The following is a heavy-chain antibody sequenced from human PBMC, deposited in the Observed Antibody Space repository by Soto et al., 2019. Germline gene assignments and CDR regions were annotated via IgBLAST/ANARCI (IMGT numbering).Heavy chain of an antibody. CDR3: ARSRGRYGSGSQGRYYGMDV. J-gene: IGHJ6*02. CDR2: INHSGST. Sequence: SETLSLTCAVYGGSFSGYYWSWIRQPPGKGLEWIGEINHSGSTNYNPSLKSRVTISVDTSKNQFSLKLSSVTAADTAVYYCARSRGRYGSGSQGRYYGMDVWGQGTTVTVSS. V-gene: IGHV4-34*01. CDR1: GGSFSGYY. D-gene: IGHD3-10*01.